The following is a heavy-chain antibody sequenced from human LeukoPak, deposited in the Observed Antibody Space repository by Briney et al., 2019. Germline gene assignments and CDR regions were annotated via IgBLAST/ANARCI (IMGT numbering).Heavy chain of an antibody. J-gene: IGHJ6*03. CDR2: MYHSGST. D-gene: IGHD3-22*01. CDR3: ARDSSGYYYAGDYYYYMDV. CDR1: GYSISSGYY. V-gene: IGHV4-38-2*02. Sequence: SETLSLTCTVSGYSISSGYYWGWIRQPPGKGLECIGTMYHSGSTFYNPSLKSRVTISVDTSKNQFSLKLTSMAAADTAVYYCARDSSGYYYAGDYYYYMDVWGKGTTVTVSS.